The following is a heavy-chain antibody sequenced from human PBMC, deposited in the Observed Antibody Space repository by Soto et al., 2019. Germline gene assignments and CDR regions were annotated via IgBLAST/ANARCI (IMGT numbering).Heavy chain of an antibody. D-gene: IGHD2-15*01. CDR2: IIPNFGTP. Sequence: QVQLVQSGAEVKKPGSSVKVSCKGSGCTFNAHAISCLRQDPGQGLEWMGGIIPNFGTPNYAQKFQGRLTITADTSTTTAYLELSSLRSDDTAVYFCARGRWTLSREESDAIWGQGTLVPVSS. CDR1: GCTFNAHA. J-gene: IGHJ4*02. V-gene: IGHV1-69*06. CDR3: ARGRWTLSREESDAI.